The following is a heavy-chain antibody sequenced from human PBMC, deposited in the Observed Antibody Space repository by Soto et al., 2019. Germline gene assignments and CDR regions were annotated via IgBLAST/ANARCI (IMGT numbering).Heavy chain of an antibody. V-gene: IGHV2-26*01. J-gene: IGHJ5*02. CDR2: IFSNDEK. CDR1: GFSLSNPRMD. CDR3: ARLDDVGIWFDP. D-gene: IGHD1-26*01. Sequence: SGPTLVNPTETLTLTCTVSGFSLSNPRMDVSWIRQPPGKALEWLAHIFSNDEKSYSTSLKSRLTISKDTSKSQVVLTMTNMDPVDTATYYCARLDDVGIWFDPWGQGTVVTVSS.